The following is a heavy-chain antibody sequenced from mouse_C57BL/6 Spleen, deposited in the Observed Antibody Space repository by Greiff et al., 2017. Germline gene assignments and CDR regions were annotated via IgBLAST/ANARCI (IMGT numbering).Heavy chain of an antibody. CDR2: IDPSDSYT. CDR3: ARSWDYDVESYYAMDY. Sequence: VQLQQPGAELVRPGTSVKLSCKASGYTFTSYWMHWVKQRPGQGLEWIGVIDPSDSYTNYNQKFKGKATLTVDTSSSTSYMQLSCLTSEDSAVYYCARSWDYDVESYYAMDYWGQGTSVTVSS. J-gene: IGHJ4*01. V-gene: IGHV1-59*01. CDR1: GYTFTSYW. D-gene: IGHD2-4*01.